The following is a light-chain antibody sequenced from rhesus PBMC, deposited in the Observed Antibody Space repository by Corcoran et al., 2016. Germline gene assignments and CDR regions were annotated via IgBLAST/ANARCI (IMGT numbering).Light chain of an antibody. CDR3: CSYAGGFFFYI. CDR2: EVN. Sequence: QAALPQPRSVSGSPGQSVTISCTGTSSDVGGYNFVSWYQQHPGTAPKLLIYEVNKWPSGVSDRFSGSKSGNTASLTISGLQAEDEADFFCCSYAGGFFFYIFGSGTRLTVL. CDR1: SSDVGGYNF. J-gene: IGLJ1*01. V-gene: IGLV2-32*01.